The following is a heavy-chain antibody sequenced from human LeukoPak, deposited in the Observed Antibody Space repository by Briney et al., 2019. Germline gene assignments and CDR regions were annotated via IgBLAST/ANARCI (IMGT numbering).Heavy chain of an antibody. Sequence: SVKVSCKASGYTFTNYGISWVRQAPGQGLEWMGGIIPIFGTANYAQKFQGRVTMTRDTSTSTVYMELSSLRSEDTAVYYCVSGYQAAAGYYFDYWGQGTLVTVSS. D-gene: IGHD6-13*01. J-gene: IGHJ4*02. CDR2: IIPIFGTA. CDR1: GYTFTNYG. V-gene: IGHV1-69*05. CDR3: VSGYQAAAGYYFDY.